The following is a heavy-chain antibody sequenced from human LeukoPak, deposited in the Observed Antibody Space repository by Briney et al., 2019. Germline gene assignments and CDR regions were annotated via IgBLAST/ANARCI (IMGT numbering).Heavy chain of an antibody. J-gene: IGHJ4*02. CDR1: GFTFDGYA. CDR3: AKVSYGDYFDY. CDR2: ISWNSGSI. V-gene: IGHV3-9*01. Sequence: GGSLRLSCAASGFTFDGYAMHWVRQAPGKGLEWVSGISWNSGSIGYADSVKGRFTISRDNAKNSLYLQMNSLRAEDTALYYCAKVSYGDYFDYWGQGTLVTVSS. D-gene: IGHD4-17*01.